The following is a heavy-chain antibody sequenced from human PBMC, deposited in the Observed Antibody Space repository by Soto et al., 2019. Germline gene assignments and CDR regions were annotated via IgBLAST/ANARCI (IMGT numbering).Heavy chain of an antibody. CDR2: IYYSGST. J-gene: IGHJ5*02. Sequence: SETLSLTCTVSGGSISSSSYYWGWIRQPPGKGLEWIGSIYYSGSTYYNPSLKSRVTISVDTSKNQFSLKLSSVTAADTAVYYCARLWRTYYDILTGHRGWFDPWGQGTLVTVSS. CDR3: ARLWRTYYDILTGHRGWFDP. V-gene: IGHV4-39*01. D-gene: IGHD3-9*01. CDR1: GGSISSSSYY.